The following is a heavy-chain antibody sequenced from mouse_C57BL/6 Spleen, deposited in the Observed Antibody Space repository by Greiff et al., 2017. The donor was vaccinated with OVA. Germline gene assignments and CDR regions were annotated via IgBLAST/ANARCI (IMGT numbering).Heavy chain of an antibody. Sequence: VQLQQSGPELVKPGASVKMSCKASGYTFTDYNMHWVKQSHGKSLEWIGYINPNNGGTSYNQKFKGKATLTVNKSSSTAYMELRSLTSEDSAVYYCARGYYGSSYTYWYFDVWGSGTTVTVSS. V-gene: IGHV1-22*01. CDR2: INPNNGGT. J-gene: IGHJ1*01. CDR3: ARGYYGSSYTYWYFDV. CDR1: GYTFTDYN. D-gene: IGHD1-1*01.